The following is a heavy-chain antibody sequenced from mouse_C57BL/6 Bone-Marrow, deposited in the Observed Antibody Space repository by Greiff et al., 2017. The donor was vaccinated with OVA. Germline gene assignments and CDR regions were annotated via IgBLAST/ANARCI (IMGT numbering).Heavy chain of an antibody. Sequence: EVKLMESGPGLVKPSQSLSLTCSVTGYSITSGYYWNWIRQFPGNKLEWMGYISYDGSNNYNPSLKNRISITRDTSKNQFFLKLNSVTTEDTATYYCARRGGSRAMDYWGQGTSVTVSS. CDR3: ARRGGSRAMDY. J-gene: IGHJ4*01. CDR2: ISYDGSN. D-gene: IGHD1-1*01. V-gene: IGHV3-6*01. CDR1: GYSITSGYY.